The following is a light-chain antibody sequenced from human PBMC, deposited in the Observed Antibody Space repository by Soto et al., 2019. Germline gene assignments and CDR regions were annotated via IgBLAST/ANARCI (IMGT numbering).Light chain of an antibody. CDR2: ATS. V-gene: IGKV3-11*01. J-gene: IGKJ2*01. CDR3: QQRSNWPYT. Sequence: EIVLTQSPATLSFSPGERATLSCRASQSVSSYLAWYQQKPGQAPRLLIYATSNRATGIPARFSGSGSGTDFTLTISSLEPVDFAVYYCQQRSNWPYTFGQGTKLEIK. CDR1: QSVSSY.